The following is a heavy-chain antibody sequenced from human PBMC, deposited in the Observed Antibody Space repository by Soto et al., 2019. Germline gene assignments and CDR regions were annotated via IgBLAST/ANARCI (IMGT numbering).Heavy chain of an antibody. CDR3: ARGGSYLFDY. Sequence: SETLSLTCAVSGGSISVNSWWTWVRQPPGKGLEWIGEIYHSGTANYNPSLRGRVTISVDKSKNQFSLKLTSVTAADTAVYFCARGGSYLFDYWGQGTLVTVSS. D-gene: IGHD3-10*01. CDR1: GGSISVNSW. V-gene: IGHV4-4*02. J-gene: IGHJ4*02. CDR2: IYHSGTA.